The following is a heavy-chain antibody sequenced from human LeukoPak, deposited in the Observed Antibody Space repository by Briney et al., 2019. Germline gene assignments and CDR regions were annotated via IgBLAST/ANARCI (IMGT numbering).Heavy chain of an antibody. CDR1: GYTFINHG. Sequence: ASVKVSCKASGYTFINHGISWVRQAPGQGLEWMRWISVYNGNTQYAQKFQGRVTMTTEISTRTAYMELRSLRSDDTAVYYCARMGDYYDSSGYPTGDYWGQGTLVTVSS. J-gene: IGHJ4*02. V-gene: IGHV1-18*01. CDR3: ARMGDYYDSSGYPTGDY. CDR2: ISVYNGNT. D-gene: IGHD3-22*01.